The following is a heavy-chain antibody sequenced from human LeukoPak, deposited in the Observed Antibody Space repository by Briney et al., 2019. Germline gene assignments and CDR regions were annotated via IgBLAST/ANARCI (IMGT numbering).Heavy chain of an antibody. CDR2: ISAYNGNT. D-gene: IGHD3-22*01. CDR1: GYTFNTYG. V-gene: IGHV1-18*01. J-gene: IGHJ4*02. CDR3: ARGYYDSSGYYPSALDY. Sequence: ASVKVSCKASGYTFNTYGMNWVRQAPGQGLEWMGWISAYNGNTNYAQKLQGRVTMTTDTSTSTAYMELRSLRSDDTAVYYCARGYYDSSGYYPSALDYWGQGTLVTVSS.